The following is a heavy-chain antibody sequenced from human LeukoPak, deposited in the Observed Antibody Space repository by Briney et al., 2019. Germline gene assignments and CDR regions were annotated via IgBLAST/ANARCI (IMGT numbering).Heavy chain of an antibody. J-gene: IGHJ4*02. V-gene: IGHV1-2*02. Sequence: EASVKVSCKASGYTFTSNYMHWVRQAPGQGLEWMGWINPNSGGTNYAQKFQGRVTMTRDTSISTAYMELSRLRSDDTAVYYCAREFAYSGSYWGQGTLVTVSS. CDR2: INPNSGGT. CDR1: GYTFTSNY. D-gene: IGHD1-26*01. CDR3: AREFAYSGSY.